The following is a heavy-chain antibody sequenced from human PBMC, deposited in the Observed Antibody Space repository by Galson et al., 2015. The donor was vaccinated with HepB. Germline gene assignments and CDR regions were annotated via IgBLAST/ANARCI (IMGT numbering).Heavy chain of an antibody. CDR2: IWYDGSNK. Sequence: SLRLSCAASGFTFSSYGMHWVRQAPGKGLEWVAVIWYDGSNKYYADSVKGRFTISRDNSKNTLYLQMNSLRAEDTAVYYCARDPGNTTGPYYYYYGMDVWGQGTTVTVSS. CDR1: GFTFSSYG. J-gene: IGHJ6*02. D-gene: IGHD1-1*01. CDR3: ARDPGNTTGPYYYYYGMDV. V-gene: IGHV3-33*01.